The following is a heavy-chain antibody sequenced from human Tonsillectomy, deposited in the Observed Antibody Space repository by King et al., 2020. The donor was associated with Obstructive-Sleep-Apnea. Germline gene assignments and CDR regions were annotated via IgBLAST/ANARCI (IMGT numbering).Heavy chain of an antibody. CDR3: ARVVGAIIY. J-gene: IGHJ4*02. Sequence: VQLVESGGGLVQPGGSLILCCAASGFIVSSNYMSWVRQAPGKGLEWVSVFSRGGTTYYEDSVEGRFTISRDNSKNTLHLQMTTLRAEDTAVYYCARVVGAIIYWGQGTLVTVSS. D-gene: IGHD1-26*01. CDR2: FSRGGTT. CDR1: GFIVSSNY. V-gene: IGHV3-66*01.